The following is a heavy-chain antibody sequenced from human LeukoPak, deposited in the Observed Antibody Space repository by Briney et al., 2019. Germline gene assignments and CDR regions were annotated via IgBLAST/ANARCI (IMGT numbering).Heavy chain of an antibody. Sequence: HPGGSLRLSCAASGFTFSIYWMSWVPQAPGKGLQWVANIKQDGSAKYYVDSVKGRFNISRDNAKTSLYLQMNSLRAEDTAVYYCARDTSSWYEGDTFDIWGQGTMVTVSS. V-gene: IGHV3-7*01. CDR3: ARDTSSWYEGDTFDI. CDR2: IKQDGSAK. J-gene: IGHJ3*02. CDR1: GFTFSIYW. D-gene: IGHD6-13*01.